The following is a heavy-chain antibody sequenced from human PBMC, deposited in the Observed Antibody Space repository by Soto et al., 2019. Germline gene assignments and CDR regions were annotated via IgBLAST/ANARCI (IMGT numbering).Heavy chain of an antibody. CDR3: ARDKYYDIWGPSNWFDP. Sequence: AGGSLRLSCAASGFTFSSYGTHRVRQAPGKGLEWVAVIWYDGSNKYYVDSVKGRFTISRDNSKNTLYLQMNSLRAEDTAVYYCARDKYYDIWGPSNWFDPWGQGTLVTVSS. J-gene: IGHJ5*02. CDR1: GFTFSSYG. D-gene: IGHD3-9*01. V-gene: IGHV3-33*01. CDR2: IWYDGSNK.